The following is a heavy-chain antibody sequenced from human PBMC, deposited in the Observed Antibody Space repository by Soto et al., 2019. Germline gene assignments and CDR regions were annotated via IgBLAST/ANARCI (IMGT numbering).Heavy chain of an antibody. D-gene: IGHD1-26*01. CDR3: ARGGSYFYMDV. Sequence: QVQLQESGPGLVKPSGTLSLTCAVSGGSVTISNWWSWVRQTPGKGLEWIGQIHHSGSTNYNPSLPGRVTISVDKSKNQFSLEMKSVTAADTAVYYCARGGSYFYMDVWGKGTPVTVSS. V-gene: IGHV4-4*02. J-gene: IGHJ6*03. CDR2: IHHSGST. CDR1: GGSVTISNW.